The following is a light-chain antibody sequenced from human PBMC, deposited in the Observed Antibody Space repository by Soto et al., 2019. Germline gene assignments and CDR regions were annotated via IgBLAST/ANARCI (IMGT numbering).Light chain of an antibody. CDR3: QTWGTDMV. CDR1: SGHSSYA. Sequence: QSVLTQSPSASASLGASVKLTCTLSSGHSSYAIAWHQQQPEKGPRYLMKFNSDGSHSKGDGIPDRFSGSSSGAERYLTISSLQSEDEADYYCQTWGTDMVFGGGTKVTVL. CDR2: FNSDGSH. J-gene: IGLJ2*01. V-gene: IGLV4-69*01.